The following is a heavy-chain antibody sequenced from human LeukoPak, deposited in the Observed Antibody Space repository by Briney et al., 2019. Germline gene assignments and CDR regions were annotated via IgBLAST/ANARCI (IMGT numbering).Heavy chain of an antibody. D-gene: IGHD2-2*01. Sequence: ASVKVSCKASGYTFTSYGISWVRQAPGQGLEWMGWISAHNGNTNYAQKLQGRVTMTTDTSTSTAYMELRSLRSDDTAVYYCARVKCSSTSCYVYYFDYWGQGTLVTVSS. J-gene: IGHJ4*02. V-gene: IGHV1-18*01. CDR2: ISAHNGNT. CDR3: ARVKCSSTSCYVYYFDY. CDR1: GYTFTSYG.